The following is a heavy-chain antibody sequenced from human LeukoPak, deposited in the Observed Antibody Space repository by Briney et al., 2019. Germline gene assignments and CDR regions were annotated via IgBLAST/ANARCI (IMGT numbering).Heavy chain of an antibody. CDR2: IYYSGST. D-gene: IGHD3-10*01. CDR3: ARGSLWFGAMGVFDI. CDR1: GGSISSSSYY. Sequence: PSETLSLTCTVSGGSISSSSYYWGWIRQPPGKGLEWIGSIYYSGSTYYNPSLKSRVTISVDTSKNQFSLKLSSVTAADTAVYYCARGSLWFGAMGVFDIWGQGTMVTVSS. J-gene: IGHJ3*02. V-gene: IGHV4-39*01.